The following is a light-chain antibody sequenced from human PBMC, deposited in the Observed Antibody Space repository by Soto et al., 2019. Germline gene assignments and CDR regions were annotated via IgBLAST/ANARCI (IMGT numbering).Light chain of an antibody. J-gene: IGKJ5*01. Sequence: EIVLTQSPGTLSLSPGERATLSCRASQSVSSSYLAWYQQKHGQAPRLLIYGASSRATGIPDRFSGSGSGTDFTLTISRLEPEDFAVYYCQQYGSSPSPITFGQGTRLEIK. CDR3: QQYGSSPSPIT. V-gene: IGKV3-20*01. CDR1: QSVSSSY. CDR2: GAS.